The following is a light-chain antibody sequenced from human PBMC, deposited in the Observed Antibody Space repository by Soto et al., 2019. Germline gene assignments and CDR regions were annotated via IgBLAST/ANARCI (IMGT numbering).Light chain of an antibody. CDR1: KIIIHF. V-gene: IGKV1-39*01. Sequence: DIQMTQSHSSLSASVGARVTITGRASKIIIHFLNWYQQKPGKAPNLLFYALSSLQTGVPSRFSGSGSGTDYTLTISSLQTEACAKYDCHQSYGTPLSVGGGTQVEI. CDR2: ALS. CDR3: HQSYGTPLS. J-gene: IGKJ4*01.